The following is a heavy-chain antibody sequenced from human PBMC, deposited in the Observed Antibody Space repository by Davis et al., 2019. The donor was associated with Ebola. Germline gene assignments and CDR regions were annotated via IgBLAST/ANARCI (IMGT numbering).Heavy chain of an antibody. J-gene: IGHJ3*02. D-gene: IGHD5-24*01. Sequence: GGSLRLSCAASGFTFSAYSMNWVRQAPGKGLEWVSYISDSSTTIYYADSVKGRFTISRDNAKNSLYLQMNSLRDEDTAVYYCAKEGVEMATGAFDIWGQGTMVTVSS. CDR1: GFTFSAYS. CDR2: ISDSSTTI. V-gene: IGHV3-48*02. CDR3: AKEGVEMATGAFDI.